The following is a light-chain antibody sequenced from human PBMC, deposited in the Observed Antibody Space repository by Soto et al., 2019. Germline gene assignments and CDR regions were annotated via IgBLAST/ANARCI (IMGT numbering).Light chain of an antibody. CDR1: QSISNL. Sequence: DIHLSQAPSTLSAAVGERVTIPCRASQSISNLLAWYQQRPGKAPKLLIYDASTLEHGVPSRFRGSGSETEVTLTISSLKHDDFAIYYCQQYNTFYWTFGQGTKVKIK. CDR3: QQYNTFYWT. J-gene: IGKJ1*01. CDR2: DAS. V-gene: IGKV1-5*01.